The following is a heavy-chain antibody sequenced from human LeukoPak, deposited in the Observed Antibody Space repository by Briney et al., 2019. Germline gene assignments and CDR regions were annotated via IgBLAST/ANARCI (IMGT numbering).Heavy chain of an antibody. Sequence: SETRSFPCALHGWSSSGYYWSWIRKPPGKGLEWIGEINHSGSTNYNPSLKSRVTISVDTSKSQFSLKLSSVTAADTAVYYCARAGPKPSRGVITSYYYYYGMDVWGKGTTVTVSS. J-gene: IGHJ6*04. D-gene: IGHD3-10*01. CDR1: GWSSSGYY. CDR2: INHSGST. CDR3: ARAGPKPSRGVITSYYYYYGMDV. V-gene: IGHV4-34*01.